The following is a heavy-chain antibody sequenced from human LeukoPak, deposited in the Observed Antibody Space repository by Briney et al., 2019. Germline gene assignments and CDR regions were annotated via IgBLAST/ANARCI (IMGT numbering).Heavy chain of an antibody. D-gene: IGHD3-10*01. Sequence: PGGSLRLSRAASGFTFSSYSMNWVRQAPGKGLEWVSSISSSSSYIYYADSVKGRFTISRDNAKNSLYLQMNSLRAEDTAVYYCARGYYGSGSYSLSYYYYYGMDVWGQGTTVTVSS. CDR1: GFTFSSYS. CDR3: ARGYYGSGSYSLSYYYYYGMDV. V-gene: IGHV3-21*01. J-gene: IGHJ6*02. CDR2: ISSSSSYI.